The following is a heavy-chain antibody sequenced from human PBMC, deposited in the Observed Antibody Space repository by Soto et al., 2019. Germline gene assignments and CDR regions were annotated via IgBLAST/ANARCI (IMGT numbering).Heavy chain of an antibody. J-gene: IGHJ6*02. Sequence: EVQLVESGGGVVKPGGSLRLSCAASGFSFSHAWMNWVRQVPGTGLEWVGRIRTKTDGGTTDYAAPVKGRFTISRDDSKHRLYLQMNSLKSEDTAVYFCTTSYDVYYYQGLDVWGQGTTVTVSS. D-gene: IGHD3-16*01. CDR2: IRTKTDGGTT. V-gene: IGHV3-15*07. CDR1: GFSFSHAW. CDR3: TTSYDVYYYQGLDV.